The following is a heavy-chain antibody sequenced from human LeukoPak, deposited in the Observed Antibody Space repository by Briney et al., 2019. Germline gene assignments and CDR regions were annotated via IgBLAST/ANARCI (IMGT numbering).Heavy chain of an antibody. Sequence: ASVNVSFTTSVYTFTTFGINWVRQAPGQGLEWMGWISPYNGNTNYAQKLQGRVTMTTDTSTNTAYMELRSLRSDDTAVYYCARDKGRAYSYGYVDYWGQGTLVTVS. D-gene: IGHD5-18*01. CDR2: ISPYNGNT. J-gene: IGHJ4*02. CDR3: ARDKGRAYSYGYVDY. CDR1: VYTFTTFG. V-gene: IGHV1-18*01.